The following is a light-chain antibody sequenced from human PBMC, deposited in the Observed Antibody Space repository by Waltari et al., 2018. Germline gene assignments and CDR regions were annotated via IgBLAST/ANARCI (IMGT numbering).Light chain of an antibody. Sequence: DIQMTQSPSTLSASVGDRVTITCRASQGINSWLAWYQQKPGKAPNLLIYKASNLQSGVPSRFGGSGSGTEFTLTISSLQPDEFATDYCQQYNTYSRTFGQGTKVEIK. CDR1: QGINSW. V-gene: IGKV1-5*03. CDR3: QQYNTYSRT. J-gene: IGKJ1*01. CDR2: KAS.